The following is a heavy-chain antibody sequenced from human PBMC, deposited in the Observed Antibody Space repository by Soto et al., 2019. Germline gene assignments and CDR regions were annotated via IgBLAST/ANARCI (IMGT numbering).Heavy chain of an antibody. V-gene: IGHV3-11*05. CDR3: ARDPLKKKYCSSTSCYAHYYYGMNV. CDR2: ISSSSSYT. Sequence: GGSLRLSCAASGFTFSDYYMSWIRQAPGKGLEWVSYISSSSSYTNYADSVKGRFTISRDNAKNSLYLQMNSLRAEDTAVYYCARDPLKKKYCSSTSCYAHYYYGMNVWGQGTTVTVSS. J-gene: IGHJ6*02. D-gene: IGHD2-2*01. CDR1: GFTFSDYY.